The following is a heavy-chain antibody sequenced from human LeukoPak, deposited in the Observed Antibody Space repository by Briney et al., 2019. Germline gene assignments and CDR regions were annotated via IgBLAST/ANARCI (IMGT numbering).Heavy chain of an antibody. J-gene: IGHJ4*02. D-gene: IGHD3-3*01. Sequence: PGGSLRLSCAASGFIFTGYFMSWVRQAPGKGLEWVASIKHDGSEKYYVDSVRGRFTFSRDNTKNLLYLQMSSLRAEDTAVYYCATDRGWRTSGYYLYYFEYWGQGTLVTFSS. CDR3: ATDRGWRTSGYYLYYFEY. CDR1: GFIFTGYF. V-gene: IGHV3-7*01. CDR2: IKHDGSEK.